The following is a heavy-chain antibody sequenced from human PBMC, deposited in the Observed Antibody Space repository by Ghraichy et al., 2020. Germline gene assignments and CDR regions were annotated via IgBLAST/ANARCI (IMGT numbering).Heavy chain of an antibody. CDR3: ARSGYSSGWLCSPRDGMDV. CDR1: GFTFSSYS. D-gene: IGHD6-19*01. J-gene: IGHJ6*02. Sequence: GGSLRLSCAASGFTFSSYSMNWVRQAPGKGLEWVSSISSSSSYIYYADSVKGRFTISRDNAKNSLYLQMNSLRAEDTAVYYCARSGYSSGWLCSPRDGMDVWGQGTTVTVSS. CDR2: ISSSSSYI. V-gene: IGHV3-21*01.